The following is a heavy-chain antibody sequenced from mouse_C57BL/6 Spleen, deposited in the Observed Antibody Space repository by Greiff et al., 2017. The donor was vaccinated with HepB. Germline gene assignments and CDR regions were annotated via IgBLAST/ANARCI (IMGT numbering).Heavy chain of an antibody. V-gene: IGHV1-9*01. CDR2: ILPGSGST. D-gene: IGHD2-2*01. Sequence: QVQLQQSGAELMKPGASVKLSCKATGYTFTGYWIEWVKQRPGHGLEWIGEILPGSGSTNYNEKFKGKATFTADTSSNTAYMQLSSLTTEDSAIYYCARGGFYYGYDEAWFAYWGQGTLVTVSA. J-gene: IGHJ3*01. CDR1: GYTFTGYW. CDR3: ARGGFYYGYDEAWFAY.